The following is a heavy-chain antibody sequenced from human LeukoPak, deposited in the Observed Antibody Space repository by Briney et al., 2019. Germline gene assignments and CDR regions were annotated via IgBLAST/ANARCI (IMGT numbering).Heavy chain of an antibody. Sequence: SDTLSLTCAVSGDSISCCYWTWIRQSAGKGLEWIGRIFITGSTDYNPSLQGRVTMSVDRSKSQFSLRLSSVTAADTAVYYCVRQGYNYGAFNAWGQGILVAVSS. D-gene: IGHD5-18*01. V-gene: IGHV4-4*07. CDR3: VRQGYNYGAFNA. J-gene: IGHJ4*02. CDR1: GDSISCCY. CDR2: IFITGST.